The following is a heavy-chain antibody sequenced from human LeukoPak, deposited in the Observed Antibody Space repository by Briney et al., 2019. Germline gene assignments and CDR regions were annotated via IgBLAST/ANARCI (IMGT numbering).Heavy chain of an antibody. J-gene: IGHJ4*02. CDR3: ARMARSSWYLYYFDY. Sequence: SETLSLTCTVSGGSISSYYWSWIRQPPGKGLEXXXXIYYSGSTNYNPSLKSRVTISVDTSKNQFSLKLSSVTAADTAVYYCARMARSSWYLYYFDYWGQGTLVTVSS. D-gene: IGHD6-13*01. CDR1: GGSISSYY. V-gene: IGHV4-59*01. CDR2: IYYSGST.